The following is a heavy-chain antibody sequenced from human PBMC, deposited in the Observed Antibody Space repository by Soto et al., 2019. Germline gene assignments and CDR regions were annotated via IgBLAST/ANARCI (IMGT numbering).Heavy chain of an antibody. CDR1: GGIFSSYA. J-gene: IGHJ3*02. Sequence: SVKVSCKASGGIFSSYAISWVRQAPGQGLEWMGGIIPIFGTANYAQKFQGRVTITADESTSTAYMELSSLRSEDTAVYYCAREHGASGWYPVDIWGQGTMVTVSS. D-gene: IGHD6-19*01. CDR3: AREHGASGWYPVDI. V-gene: IGHV1-69*13. CDR2: IIPIFGTA.